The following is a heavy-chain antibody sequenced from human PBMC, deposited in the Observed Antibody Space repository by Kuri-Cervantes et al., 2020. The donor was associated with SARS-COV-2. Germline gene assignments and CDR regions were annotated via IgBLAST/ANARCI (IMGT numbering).Heavy chain of an antibody. CDR3: SRDQVSAAGTANY. Sequence: GESLKISCVASGFTFRDYYMSWIRQAPGKGLEWISYISSSDSTTYYADSVKGRFTISRDNAKRTLFLQTNSLRVDDTAVYYCSRDQVSAAGTANYWGQGALVTVSS. J-gene: IGHJ4*02. CDR1: GFTFRDYY. D-gene: IGHD6-13*01. CDR2: ISSSDSTT. V-gene: IGHV3-11*01.